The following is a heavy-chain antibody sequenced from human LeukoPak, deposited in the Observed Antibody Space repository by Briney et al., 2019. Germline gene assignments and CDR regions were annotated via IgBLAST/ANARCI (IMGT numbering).Heavy chain of an antibody. Sequence: GSLRLSCAASGFTFINAWMSWVRQAPGKGLEWIGSIYYSGSTDYNPSLKSRVTISVDTSKNQFSLKLSSVTAADTAVYYCARGRIARLPYFDYWGQGTLVTVSS. CDR3: ARGRIARLPYFDY. J-gene: IGHJ4*02. CDR1: GFTFINAW. D-gene: IGHD5-18*01. V-gene: IGHV4-59*01. CDR2: IYYSGST.